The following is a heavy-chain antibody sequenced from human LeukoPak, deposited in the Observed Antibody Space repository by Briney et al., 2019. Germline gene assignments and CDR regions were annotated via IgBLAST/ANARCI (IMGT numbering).Heavy chain of an antibody. CDR1: GCTFSSYA. D-gene: IGHD3-3*01. J-gene: IGHJ6*02. V-gene: IGHV1-69*04. CDR2: IIPIFGIA. CDR3: ARVLRKGFCRDYYYYGMDV. Sequence: SVKVSCKASGCTFSSYAINWVRQAPGQGLEWMGRIIPIFGIANYAQKFQGRVTITADKSTSTAYMELSSLRSEDTAAYYCARVLRKGFCRDYYYYGMDVWGQGTTVTVSS.